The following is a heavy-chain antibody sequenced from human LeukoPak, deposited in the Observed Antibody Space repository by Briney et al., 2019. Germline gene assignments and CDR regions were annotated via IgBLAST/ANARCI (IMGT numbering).Heavy chain of an antibody. CDR3: AREGVEMATIVYYYCYGMDV. CDR1: GFTFSSYW. V-gene: IGHV3-7*01. D-gene: IGHD5-24*01. J-gene: IGHJ6*02. Sequence: PGGSLRLSCAASGFTFSSYWMSWVRQAPGEGVEWVANIKQDGSEKYYVDSVKGRFTISRGNAKNSLYLQMNSLRAEDTAVYYCAREGVEMATIVYYYCYGMDVWGQGTTVTVSS. CDR2: IKQDGSEK.